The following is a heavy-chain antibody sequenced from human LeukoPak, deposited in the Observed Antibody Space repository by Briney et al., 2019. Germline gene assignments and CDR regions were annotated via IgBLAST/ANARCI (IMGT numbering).Heavy chain of an antibody. Sequence: PSETLSLTCTVSGGPISSYYWSWIRQPAGKGLEWIGRIYTSGSTNYNPSLKSRVTMSVDTSKNQFSLKLSSVTAADTAVYYCARWGTYDFWSGSGGAFDIWGQGTMVTVSS. CDR1: GGPISSYY. CDR2: IYTSGST. CDR3: ARWGTYDFWSGSGGAFDI. V-gene: IGHV4-4*07. D-gene: IGHD3-3*01. J-gene: IGHJ3*02.